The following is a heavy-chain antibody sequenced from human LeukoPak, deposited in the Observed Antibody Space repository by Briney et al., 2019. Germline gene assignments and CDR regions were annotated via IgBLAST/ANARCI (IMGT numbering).Heavy chain of an antibody. Sequence: PGRSLRLSCAASGFTFNNYGMHWVRQAPGKGLEWVAVIRSDGNNKYYVDSVKGRFTVSGDKSKNTLFLQLNSLRAEDTAIYYCAKDTWYGSGWSDYWGQGTLVTVSS. V-gene: IGHV3-33*03. CDR2: IRSDGNNK. CDR3: AKDTWYGSGWSDY. CDR1: GFTFNNYG. J-gene: IGHJ4*02. D-gene: IGHD6-19*01.